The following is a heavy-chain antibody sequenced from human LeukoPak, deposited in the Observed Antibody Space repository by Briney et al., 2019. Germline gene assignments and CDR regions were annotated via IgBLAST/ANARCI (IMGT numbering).Heavy chain of an antibody. CDR3: AKGRSYYGLYDY. CDR2: ISYDGSNK. CDR1: GFTFSSYA. Sequence: GGSLRLSCAASGFTFSSYAMHWVRQAPGKGLEWVAVISYDGSNKYYADSVKGRFTISRDNSKNTLYLQMNSLRAEDTAVYYCAKGRSYYGLYDYWGQGTLVTVSS. J-gene: IGHJ4*02. V-gene: IGHV3-30-3*01. D-gene: IGHD1-26*01.